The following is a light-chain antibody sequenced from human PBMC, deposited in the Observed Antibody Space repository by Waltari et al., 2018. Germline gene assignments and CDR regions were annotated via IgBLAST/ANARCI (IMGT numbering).Light chain of an antibody. CDR1: DSDVGTYNL. CDR3: CSYAGSSTV. CDR2: EVT. Sequence: QSALTQPASVSGSPGQSITISCIGSDSDVGTYNLVSWYQQHPGKAPKLMIYEVTKRPSGVTNRFSGSKSGNTASLTISGLQAEDEADYYCCSYAGSSTVFGGGTKLTVL. J-gene: IGLJ3*02. V-gene: IGLV2-23*02.